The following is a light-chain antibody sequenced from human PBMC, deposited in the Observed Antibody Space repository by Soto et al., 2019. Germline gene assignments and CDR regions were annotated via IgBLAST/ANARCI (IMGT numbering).Light chain of an antibody. CDR1: QDISNY. V-gene: IGKV1-33*01. J-gene: IGKJ4*01. Sequence: DIQMTQSPSSLSASVGDRVTITCQASQDISNYLNWYQQKPGKAPKLLIYDASNLETGVPSRFSGSGSGTDFTFTISSLQPEDIETHYCQQYDNLALTFGGGTKVDIX. CDR2: DAS. CDR3: QQYDNLALT.